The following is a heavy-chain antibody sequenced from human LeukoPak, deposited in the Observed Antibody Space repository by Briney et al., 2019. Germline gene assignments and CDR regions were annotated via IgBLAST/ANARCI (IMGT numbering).Heavy chain of an antibody. D-gene: IGHD6-6*01. CDR1: GFTFSSYG. Sequence: GGSLRLSCAASGFTFSSYGMHWVRQAPGKGLEWVAVISYDGSNKYYADSVKGRFTISRDNSKNTLYLQMNSLRAEDTAVYYCAKDTSYSSSSYFDYWGQGTLVTVSS. J-gene: IGHJ4*02. V-gene: IGHV3-30*18. CDR3: AKDTSYSSSSYFDY. CDR2: ISYDGSNK.